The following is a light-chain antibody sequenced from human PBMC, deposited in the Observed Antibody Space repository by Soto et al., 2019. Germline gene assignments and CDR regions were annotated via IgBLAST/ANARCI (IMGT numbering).Light chain of an antibody. CDR3: QQYTGPPTT. CDR2: GAS. V-gene: IGKV3-20*01. J-gene: IGKJ5*01. Sequence: EIILTQSPDTLSLSPGERATLSCRASQTVSSNYLAWCQQRPGQAPRLLIYGASTRAAGIPDRFSGSGSGTDFTLTITRLEPEASAVYFCQQYTGPPTTFGKGTRLEIK. CDR1: QTVSSNY.